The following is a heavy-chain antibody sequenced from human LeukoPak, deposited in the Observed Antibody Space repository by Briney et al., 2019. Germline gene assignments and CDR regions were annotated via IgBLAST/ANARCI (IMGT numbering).Heavy chain of an antibody. D-gene: IGHD2-2*01. V-gene: IGHV4-39*07. Sequence: PSETLSLTCTVSGGSISSSSYYWGWIRQPPGKGLEWIGSIYYSGSTYYNPSLKSRVTISVDTSKNQFSLKLSSVTAADTAVYYCARETLGYCSSTSCYLSLWGQGTLVTVSS. CDR3: ARETLGYCSSTSCYLSL. CDR2: IYYSGST. CDR1: GGSISSSSYY. J-gene: IGHJ4*02.